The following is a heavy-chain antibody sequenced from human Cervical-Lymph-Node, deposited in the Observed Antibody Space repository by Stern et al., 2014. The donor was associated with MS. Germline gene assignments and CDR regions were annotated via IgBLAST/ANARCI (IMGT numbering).Heavy chain of an antibody. V-gene: IGHV2-5*02. CDR1: GFSLTTNGVG. J-gene: IGHJ4*02. CDR3: AHFSRPTSFGS. Sequence: QVTLKEYGPTLVKPTQTLTLTCTFSGFSLTTNGVGVGWIRQPPGKALEWLALISLDDDKRYRPSLKNRLTISKYTSKNQLVLRMTNMDPVDTATYYCAHFSRPTSFGSWGQGTLVTVSS. CDR2: ISLDDDK.